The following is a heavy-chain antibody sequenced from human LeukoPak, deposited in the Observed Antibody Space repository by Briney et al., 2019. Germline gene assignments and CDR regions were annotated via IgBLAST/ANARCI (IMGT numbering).Heavy chain of an antibody. Sequence: ASVKVSCKASGYTFTGYYMHWVRQAPGQGLEWMGWINPNSGGTNYAQNLQGRVTMTTDTSTSTAYMELRSLRSDDTAVYYCAGPRSDSSGYAFDIWGQGTMVTVSS. CDR3: AGPRSDSSGYAFDI. CDR2: INPNSGGT. V-gene: IGHV1-2*02. CDR1: GYTFTGYY. D-gene: IGHD3-22*01. J-gene: IGHJ3*02.